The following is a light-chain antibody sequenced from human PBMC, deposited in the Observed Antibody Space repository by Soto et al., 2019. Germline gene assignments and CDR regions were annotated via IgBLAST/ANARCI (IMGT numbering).Light chain of an antibody. CDR1: SSDVGGYNY. CDR3: SSYTSSSTYV. CDR2: EVS. J-gene: IGLJ1*01. Sequence: QSPLTQPASVSGSPGQSITISCTGTSSDVGGYNYVSWYQQHLGKAPKLMIYEVSNRPSGVSNRFSGSKSGNTASLTISVLQAEDEASYYCSSYTSSSTYVSSTGTKV. V-gene: IGLV2-14*01.